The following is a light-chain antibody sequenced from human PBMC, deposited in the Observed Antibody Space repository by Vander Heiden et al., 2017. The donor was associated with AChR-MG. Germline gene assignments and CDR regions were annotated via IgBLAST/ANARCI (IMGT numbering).Light chain of an antibody. Sequence: QSALIQPRSVSGSPGHSVTISCTGTTSDVGNYNYVSWYQQSPGKAPKLMISDVNKRPSGVPDRFSGSKSGNTASLTISGLQPEDEADYFCYSYEGSNTFLVFGGGTTLTVL. CDR1: TSDVGNYNY. J-gene: IGLJ2*01. CDR2: DVN. CDR3: YSYEGSNTFLV. V-gene: IGLV2-11*01.